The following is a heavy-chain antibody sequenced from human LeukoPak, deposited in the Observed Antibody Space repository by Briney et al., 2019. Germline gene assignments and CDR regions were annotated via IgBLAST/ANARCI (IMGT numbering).Heavy chain of an antibody. CDR1: GGSFSGYY. Sequence: SETLSLTCAVYGGSFSGYYWSWIRQPPGKGLEWIGEINHSGSTNYNPSLKSRVTISVDTSKNQFSLELSSVTAADTAVYYCARGLPRGGSSWSRHYFDYWGQGTLVTVSS. CDR2: INHSGST. D-gene: IGHD6-13*01. J-gene: IGHJ4*02. CDR3: ARGLPRGGSSWSRHYFDY. V-gene: IGHV4-34*01.